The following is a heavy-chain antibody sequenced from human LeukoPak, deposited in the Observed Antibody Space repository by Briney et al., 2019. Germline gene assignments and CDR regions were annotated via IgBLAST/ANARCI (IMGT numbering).Heavy chain of an antibody. CDR2: IYHSGST. Sequence: SETLSLACTVSGGSISSGGYSWSWIRQPPGKGLEWIGYIYHSGSTYYNPSLKSRVTISVYRSKNQFSLKLSSVTAADTAVYYCARAPRDILTGHDAFDIWGQGTMVTVSS. CDR3: ARAPRDILTGHDAFDI. J-gene: IGHJ3*02. V-gene: IGHV4-30-2*01. CDR1: GGSISSGGYS. D-gene: IGHD3-9*01.